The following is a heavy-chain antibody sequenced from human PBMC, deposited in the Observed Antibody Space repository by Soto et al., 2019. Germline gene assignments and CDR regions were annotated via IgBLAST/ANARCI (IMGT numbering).Heavy chain of an antibody. V-gene: IGHV3-23*01. CDR1: GFTFISNG. Sequence: RLSCATSGFTFISNGMSWVRQAPGKGLDWVSGISGSGRNTHYADSVKGRFTISRDNSKNTLFLQMNSLRAEDTAVYYCARDKHGGMLDYWGPGTLVTVSS. D-gene: IGHD2-15*01. CDR3: ARDKHGGMLDY. CDR2: ISGSGRNT. J-gene: IGHJ4*02.